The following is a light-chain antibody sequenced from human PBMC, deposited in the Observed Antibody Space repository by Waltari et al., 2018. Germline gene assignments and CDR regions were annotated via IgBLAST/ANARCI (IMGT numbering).Light chain of an antibody. V-gene: IGLV3-21*04. CDR3: HVWHPDVDPGV. Sequence: SYVLTQPPSVSVAPGKPARITCRGDNLWGYSFHWYQQRPGQAPMLVIYYDSDRPSGIPERFSGSNSGNTATLTISRVEAGDEAKYYCHVWHPDVDPGVFGTGTDVTVL. J-gene: IGLJ1*01. CDR2: YDS. CDR1: NLWGYS.